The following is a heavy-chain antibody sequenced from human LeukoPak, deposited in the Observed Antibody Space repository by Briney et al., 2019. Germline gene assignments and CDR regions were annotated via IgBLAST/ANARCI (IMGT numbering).Heavy chain of an antibody. D-gene: IGHD2-15*01. V-gene: IGHV3-30*03. CDR3: AMGVRYCSGGSCYSLYDAFDI. J-gene: IGHJ3*02. Sequence: PGGSLRLCCAASGFTFSSYGMHWVRQASGKGLEWVAVISYDGSNKYYADSVKGRFTISRDNSKNTLYLQMNSLRAQDTAVYYCAMGVRYCSGGSCYSLYDAFDIWGQGTMVTVSS. CDR2: ISYDGSNK. CDR1: GFTFSSYG.